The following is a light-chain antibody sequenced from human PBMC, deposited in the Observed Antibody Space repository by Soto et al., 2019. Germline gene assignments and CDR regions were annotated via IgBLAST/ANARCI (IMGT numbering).Light chain of an antibody. J-gene: IGLJ1*01. Sequence: QSALTQPASVSGSPGQSITISCTGTSSDVGGYNYVSWYQQHPGKAPKLMISEVSNRPSGVSHRFSGSKSGNTASLTISGLQAEDEGDYYCSSYTSSSAPYVFGTGTQLTVL. CDR1: SSDVGGYNY. CDR3: SSYTSSSAPYV. V-gene: IGLV2-14*01. CDR2: EVS.